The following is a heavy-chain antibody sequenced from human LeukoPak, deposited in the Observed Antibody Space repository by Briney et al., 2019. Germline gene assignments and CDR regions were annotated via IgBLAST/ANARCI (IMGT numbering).Heavy chain of an antibody. CDR2: IFHSGTT. V-gene: IGHV4-34*12. J-gene: IGHJ3*02. CDR1: GGSFSYYY. D-gene: IGHD1-1*01. Sequence: SETLSLTYAVSGGSFSYYYWNWIRQTPGKGLEWIGEIFHSGTTNYNPSLKSRVTMSVDMSKNQFSLRLTSVTAADTAVYYCASIPSNGGNAFDIWGQGTLVTVSS. CDR3: ASIPSNGGNAFDI.